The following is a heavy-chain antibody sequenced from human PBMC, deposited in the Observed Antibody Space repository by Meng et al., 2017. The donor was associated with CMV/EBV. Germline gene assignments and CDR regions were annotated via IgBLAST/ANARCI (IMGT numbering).Heavy chain of an antibody. Sequence: SETLSLTCAVYGGSFSGYYWSWIRQPPGKGLEWIGEINHSGSTNYNPSLKSRVTISVDTSKNQFSLKLSSVTAADTAVYYCARGPRITIFGVVIIERNSGRTFDYWGQGTLVTVSS. D-gene: IGHD3-3*01. CDR1: GGSFSGYY. J-gene: IGHJ4*02. CDR3: ARGPRITIFGVVIIERNSGRTFDY. V-gene: IGHV4-34*01. CDR2: INHSGST.